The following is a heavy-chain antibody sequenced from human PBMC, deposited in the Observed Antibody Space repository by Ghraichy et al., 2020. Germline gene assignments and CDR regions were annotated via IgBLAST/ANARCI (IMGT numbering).Heavy chain of an antibody. V-gene: IGHV4-39*01. CDR1: GGSISSSSYY. CDR3: ARHEHIVVVPAAMSGDWFDP. Sequence: SETLSLTCTVSGGSISSSSYYWGWIRQPPGKGLEWIGSIYYSGSTYYNPSLKSRVTISVDTSKNQFSLKLSSVTAADTAVYYCARHEHIVVVPAAMSGDWFDPWGQGTLVTVSS. D-gene: IGHD2-2*01. J-gene: IGHJ5*02. CDR2: IYYSGST.